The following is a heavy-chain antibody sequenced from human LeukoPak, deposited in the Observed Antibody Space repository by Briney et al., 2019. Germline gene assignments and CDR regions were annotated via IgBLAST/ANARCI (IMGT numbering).Heavy chain of an antibody. V-gene: IGHV3-43*02. CDR2: ISGDGVSS. D-gene: IGHD5-24*01. J-gene: IGHJ4*02. CDR1: GFMFDDYA. CDR3: AREQFSHTSNYYDN. Sequence: GGSLRLSCAASGFMFDDYAMHWVRQVPGRGLEWVSLISGDGVSSFYADSVRGRFTISRDNNNNSLSLQMHSLTAEDTAFYYCAREQFSHTSNYYDNWGQGILVTVSS.